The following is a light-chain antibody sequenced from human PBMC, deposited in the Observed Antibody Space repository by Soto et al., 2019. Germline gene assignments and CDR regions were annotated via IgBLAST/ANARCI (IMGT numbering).Light chain of an antibody. CDR2: GAS. CDR3: QPYNNWPLT. Sequence: DIHMTQSPSSLSPSVGDRVTLTCRASQSISRHLNWYQQKAGRAPRLLIYGASNLQSGVPSRFSGSGSGTEFTLTISSLLPEDFAIYYCQPYNNWPLTFGGGTKVESK. CDR1: QSISRH. V-gene: IGKV1-39*01. J-gene: IGKJ4*01.